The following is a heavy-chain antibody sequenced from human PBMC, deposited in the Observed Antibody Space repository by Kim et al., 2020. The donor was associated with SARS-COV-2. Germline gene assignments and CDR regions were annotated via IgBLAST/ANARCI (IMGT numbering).Heavy chain of an antibody. CDR2: IRSYGYISET. Sequence: GGSLRLSCAASGFTFGDSPIHWVRQAPGKGLECVGPIRSYGYISETSYAVTVKGRVTISRDDSEITAYLLMNSLKTEDTSGYECTRIPGTTLASGDAVDV. D-gene: IGHD1-1*01. CDR3: TRIPGTTLASGDAVDV. CDR1: GFTFGDSP. J-gene: IGHJ3*01. V-gene: IGHV3-73*01.